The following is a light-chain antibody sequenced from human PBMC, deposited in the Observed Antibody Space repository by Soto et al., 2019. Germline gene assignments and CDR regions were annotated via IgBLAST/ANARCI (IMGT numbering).Light chain of an antibody. J-gene: IGLJ1*01. CDR2: GNG. V-gene: IGLV1-40*01. CDR1: SSSIGAGYE. Sequence: QSVLTQPPSVSGAPGQRVTISCSGTSSSIGAGYEVHWYHQLPGTAPKLVVSGNGNRPSGVPDRLSASKSGTSASLAITGLQAEDEGHYYCQSYDKRLTAYVFGTGSKVTGL. CDR3: QSYDKRLTAYV.